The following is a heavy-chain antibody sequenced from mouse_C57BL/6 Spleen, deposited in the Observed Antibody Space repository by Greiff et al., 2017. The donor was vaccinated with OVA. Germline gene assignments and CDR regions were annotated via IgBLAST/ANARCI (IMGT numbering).Heavy chain of an antibody. CDR1: GYTFTSYW. J-gene: IGHJ3*01. V-gene: IGHV1-64*01. CDR2: IHPNSGST. D-gene: IGHD2-4*01. Sequence: QVQLQQSGAELVKPGASVKLSCKASGYTFTSYWMHWVKQRPGQGLEWIGMIHPNSGSTNYNEKFKSKATLTVDKSSSTAYMQLSSLTSEDSAVYYCARESNYDYDGPWFAYWGQGTLVTVSA. CDR3: ARESNYDYDGPWFAY.